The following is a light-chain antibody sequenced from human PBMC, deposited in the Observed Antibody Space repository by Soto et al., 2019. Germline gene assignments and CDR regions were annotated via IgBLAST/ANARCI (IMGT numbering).Light chain of an antibody. Sequence: QSALTQPASVSRSPGQSITISCTGTSSDVGSYNLVSWYQQHPGKAPKFMIYGVTKRPSGVSNRFSGSKSGNTASLTISGLQAEDEAEYYCCSYAGSNTYVFGTGTKVNVL. CDR1: SSDVGSYNL. J-gene: IGLJ1*01. CDR2: GVT. CDR3: CSYAGSNTYV. V-gene: IGLV2-23*02.